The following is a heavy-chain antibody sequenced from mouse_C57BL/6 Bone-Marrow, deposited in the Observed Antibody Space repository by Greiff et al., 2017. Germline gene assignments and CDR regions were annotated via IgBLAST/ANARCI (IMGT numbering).Heavy chain of an antibody. D-gene: IGHD1-1*01. J-gene: IGHJ2*01. CDR3: ARYYYGSYFDY. V-gene: IGHV1-54*01. CDR1: GYAFTNYL. Sequence: LVESGAELVRPGTSVKVSCKASGYAFTNYLIEWVKQRPGQGLEWIGVINPGSGGTNYNEKFKGKATLTADKSSSTAYMQLSSLTSEDSAVYFCARYYYGSYFDYWGQGTTLTVSS. CDR2: INPGSGGT.